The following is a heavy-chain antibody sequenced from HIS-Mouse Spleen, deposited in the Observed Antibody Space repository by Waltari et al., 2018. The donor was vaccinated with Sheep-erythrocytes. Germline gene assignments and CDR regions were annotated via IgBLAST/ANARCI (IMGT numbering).Heavy chain of an antibody. CDR1: GGSISSYY. J-gene: IGHJ4*02. Sequence: QVQLQESGPGLAKPSETLSLTCSVSGGSISSYYWSWIRQPPGKGLEWIGYIYYSGSTNYNPSLKSRVTISVETSKNQFSLKLSSVTAADTAVYSCARGNIAARGGCYFDYWGQGTLVTVSS. CDR3: ARGNIAARGGCYFDY. D-gene: IGHD6-6*01. CDR2: IYYSGST. V-gene: IGHV4-59*01.